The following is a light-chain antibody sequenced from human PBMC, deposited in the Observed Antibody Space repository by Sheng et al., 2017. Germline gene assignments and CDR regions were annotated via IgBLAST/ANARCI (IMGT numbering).Light chain of an antibody. CDR3: QQSYSTPT. CDR1: QSISSY. Sequence: DIQMTQSPSSLSASVGDRVTITCRASQSISSYLNWYQQKPGKAPKLLIYAASSLQSGVPSRFSGSGSGTDFTLTISSLQPEDFATYYCQQSYSTPTFGGGTEGG. CDR2: AAS. J-gene: IGKJ4*01. V-gene: IGKV1-39*01.